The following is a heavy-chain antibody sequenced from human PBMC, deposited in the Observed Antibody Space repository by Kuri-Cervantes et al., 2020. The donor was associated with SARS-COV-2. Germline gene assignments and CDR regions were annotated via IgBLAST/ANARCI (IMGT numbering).Heavy chain of an antibody. D-gene: IGHD7-27*01. J-gene: IGHJ6*03. V-gene: IGHV4-59*01. Sequence: SETPSLTCTVSGGSISSYYWSWIRQPPGKGLEWIGYIYYSGSTNYNPSLKSRVTISVDTSKNQFSLKLSSVTAADTAVYYCARDFSGRLTGDHYYYYYMDVWGKGTTVTVSS. CDR1: GGSISSYY. CDR2: IYYSGST. CDR3: ARDFSGRLTGDHYYYYYMDV.